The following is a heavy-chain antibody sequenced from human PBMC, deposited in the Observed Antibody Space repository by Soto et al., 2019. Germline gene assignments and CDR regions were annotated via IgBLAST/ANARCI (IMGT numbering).Heavy chain of an antibody. CDR3: ARGGLRLKKPDFYYGMDV. D-gene: IGHD4-17*01. J-gene: IGHJ6*02. CDR1: GFTFSSYA. V-gene: IGHV3-30-3*01. Sequence: QVQLVESGGGVVQPGRSLRLSCAASGFTFSSYAMHWVRQAPGKGLEWVAVISYDGSNKYYADSVKGRFTISRDNSKNTLYLQMNSLRAEDTAVYYCARGGLRLKKPDFYYGMDVWGQGTTVTVSS. CDR2: ISYDGSNK.